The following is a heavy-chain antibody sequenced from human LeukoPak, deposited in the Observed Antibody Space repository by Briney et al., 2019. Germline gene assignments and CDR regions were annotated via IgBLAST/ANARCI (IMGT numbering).Heavy chain of an antibody. CDR3: ARAVGIAVNYFDY. CDR2: IIPIFGTA. D-gene: IGHD6-19*01. V-gene: IGHV1-69*13. J-gene: IGHJ4*02. Sequence: ASVKVSCKASGGTFSSYAISWVRQAPGQGLEWMGGIIPIFGTANYAQKFQGRVTITADGSTSTAYMELSSLRSEDTAVYYCARAVGIAVNYFDYWGQGTLVTVSS. CDR1: GGTFSSYA.